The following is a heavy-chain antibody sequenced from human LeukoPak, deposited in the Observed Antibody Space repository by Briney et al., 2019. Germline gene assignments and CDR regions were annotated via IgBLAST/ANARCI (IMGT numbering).Heavy chain of an antibody. D-gene: IGHD1-26*01. V-gene: IGHV3-74*01. J-gene: IGHJ1*01. Sequence: PGGSLRLSCAASGFTFSTYWMHWVRQAPGKGLLWVSRINTDGSITNYAYSVKGRFTISRDNAKNTLYLQMISLRTEDTAVYYCARVPPSVGEATSEYFQDWGQGTLVTVSS. CDR1: GFTFSTYW. CDR2: INTDGSIT. CDR3: ARVPPSVGEATSEYFQD.